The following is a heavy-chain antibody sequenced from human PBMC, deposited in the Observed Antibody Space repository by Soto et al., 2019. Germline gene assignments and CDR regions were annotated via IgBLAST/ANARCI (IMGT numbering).Heavy chain of an antibody. D-gene: IGHD5-18*01. Sequence: EVQLVESGGGLVQPGGSLKLSCAASGFTFSGSAMHWVRQASGKGLEWVGRIRSKANSYATAYAASVKGRFTISRDDSXKTAYLQMNSMKTEDTAVYCCTRRDGTARDYGMDVWGQGTTVTVSS. V-gene: IGHV3-73*02. CDR1: GFTFSGSA. CDR2: IRSKANSYAT. J-gene: IGHJ6*02. CDR3: TRRDGTARDYGMDV.